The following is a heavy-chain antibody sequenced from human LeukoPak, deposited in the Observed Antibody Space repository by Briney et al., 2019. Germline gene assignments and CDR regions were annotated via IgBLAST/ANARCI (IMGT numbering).Heavy chain of an antibody. D-gene: IGHD3-22*01. CDR2: ISYDGRNT. CDR1: GFTFSSYG. CDR3: AQDTYYHDTSGFYCFAY. J-gene: IGHJ4*02. V-gene: IGHV3-30*18. Sequence: GGSLRLSCAASGFTFSSYGIHWVRQAPGKGLEWVAVISYDGRNTHYTDSVKGRFTISRDNSKNMVDLQMNSLRTEDTAMYYCAQDTYYHDTSGFYCFAYWGQGTLVTVSS.